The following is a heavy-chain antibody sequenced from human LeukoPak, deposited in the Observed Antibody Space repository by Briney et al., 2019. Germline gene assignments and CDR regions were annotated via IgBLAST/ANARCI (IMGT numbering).Heavy chain of an antibody. V-gene: IGHV3-21*01. CDR3: ARVSYGAGTGAFDI. J-gene: IGHJ3*02. D-gene: IGHD4-17*01. CDR2: ISSSSSYI. CDR1: GFTFSSYS. Sequence: GGSLRLSCAASGFTFSSYSMNWVRQAPGKGLEWVSSISSSSSYIYYADSVKGRFTISRDNAKNSLYLQMNSLRAKDTAVYYCARVSYGAGTGAFDIWGQGTMVTVSS.